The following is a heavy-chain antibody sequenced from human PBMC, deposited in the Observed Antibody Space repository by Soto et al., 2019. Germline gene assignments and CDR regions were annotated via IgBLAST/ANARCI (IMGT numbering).Heavy chain of an antibody. Sequence: QVQLVQSGAEVKKPGASVKVSCKASGYTFSNYLLHWVRQAPGQGLEWMGWINAGNGHTKYSQKFKGRVTVTRDTSASTAYIELGSLRSEDTAVYYCASPSYGSGSYYWGQGTLVTVSS. CDR3: ASPSYGSGSYY. CDR2: INAGNGHT. D-gene: IGHD3-10*01. J-gene: IGHJ4*02. V-gene: IGHV1-3*01. CDR1: GYTFSNYL.